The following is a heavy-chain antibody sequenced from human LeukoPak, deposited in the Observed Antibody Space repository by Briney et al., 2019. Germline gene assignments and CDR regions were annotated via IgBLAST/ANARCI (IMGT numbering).Heavy chain of an antibody. D-gene: IGHD6-13*01. J-gene: IGHJ6*03. CDR1: GFTFSSYW. Sequence: GGSLRLSCAASGFTFSSYWMSWVRQAPGKGLEWVANIKQDGSEKFYVDSVKGRFTISRDNAKNSLYLQMNSLRAEDTAVYYCASRYSSSWYYYYYYMDVWGKGTAVTVSS. CDR2: IKQDGSEK. CDR3: ASRYSSSWYYYYYYMDV. V-gene: IGHV3-7*01.